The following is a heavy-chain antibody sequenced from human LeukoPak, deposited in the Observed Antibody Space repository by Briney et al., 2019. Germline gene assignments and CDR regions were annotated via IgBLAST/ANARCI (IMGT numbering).Heavy chain of an antibody. J-gene: IGHJ4*02. V-gene: IGHV3-30*03. Sequence: PGRSLRLSCAASGFTFSSYGMHWVRQAPGKGLDWVAVISYDGSDKYYAASVKGRLTISRDNSKNTLYIQMNSLRAEDTAVYYCARSFYDILIGYYQYFDYWGQGTLVTVSS. CDR3: ARSFYDILIGYYQYFDY. CDR1: GFTFSSYG. CDR2: ISYDGSDK. D-gene: IGHD3-9*01.